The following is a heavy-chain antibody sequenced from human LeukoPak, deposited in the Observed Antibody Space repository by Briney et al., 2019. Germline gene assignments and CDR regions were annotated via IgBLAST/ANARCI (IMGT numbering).Heavy chain of an antibody. CDR2: IRYDGSNK. V-gene: IGHV3-30*02. CDR3: ARELPPNNPYYDSSGPPGGGAFDI. J-gene: IGHJ3*02. Sequence: PGGSLRLSCAASGFTFSSYGMHWVRQAPGKGLEWVAFIRYDGSNKYYADSVKGRFTIARDNSKNTLYLQMNSLRAEDTAVYYCARELPPNNPYYDSSGPPGGGAFDIWGQGTMVTVSS. D-gene: IGHD3-22*01. CDR1: GFTFSSYG.